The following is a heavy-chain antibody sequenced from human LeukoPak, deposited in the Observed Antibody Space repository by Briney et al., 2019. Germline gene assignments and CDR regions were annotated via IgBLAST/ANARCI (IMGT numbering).Heavy chain of an antibody. Sequence: GGSLRLSCVASGFAFRNNARSWVRQAPGKGLEWVSLISDSGGSTNYADSVKGRFTISRDNSKNTLYLQMNTLRAEDTAIYYCASSYGSSAYYPFDYWGQGTLVTVFS. J-gene: IGHJ4*02. CDR3: ASSYGSSAYYPFDY. D-gene: IGHD3-22*01. CDR2: ISDSGGST. V-gene: IGHV3-23*01. CDR1: GFAFRNNA.